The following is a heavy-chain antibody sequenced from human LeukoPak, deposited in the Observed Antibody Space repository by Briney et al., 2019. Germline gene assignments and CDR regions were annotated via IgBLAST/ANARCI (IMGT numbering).Heavy chain of an antibody. J-gene: IGHJ4*02. CDR3: ARTREAMILIRGVISFPFDY. D-gene: IGHD3-10*01. CDR1: GGSISSSSYY. Sequence: SETLSLTCTVSGGSISSSSYYWGWIRQPPGKGLEWIGSIYYSGSTYYNPSLKSRVTISVDTSKNQFSLKLSSVTAADTAVYYCARTREAMILIRGVISFPFDYWGQGTLVTVSS. V-gene: IGHV4-39*07. CDR2: IYYSGST.